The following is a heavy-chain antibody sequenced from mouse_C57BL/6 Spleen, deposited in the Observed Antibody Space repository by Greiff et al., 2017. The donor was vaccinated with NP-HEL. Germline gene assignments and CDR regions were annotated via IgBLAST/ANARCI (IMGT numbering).Heavy chain of an antibody. CDR1: GFTFSSYA. Sequence: EVQLVESGGGLVKPGGSLKLSCAASGFTFSSYAMSWVRQTPEKRLEWVATISDGGSYTYYPDNVKGRFTISRDNAKNNLYLQMSQLKSEDTAMYYCAREGDDGYYGGTYYAMDYWGQGTSVTVSS. CDR3: AREGDDGYYGGTYYAMDY. CDR2: ISDGGSYT. J-gene: IGHJ4*01. V-gene: IGHV5-4*01. D-gene: IGHD2-3*01.